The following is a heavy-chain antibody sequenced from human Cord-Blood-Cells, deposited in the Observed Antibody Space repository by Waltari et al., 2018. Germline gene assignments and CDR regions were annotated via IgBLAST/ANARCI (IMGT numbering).Heavy chain of an antibody. J-gene: IGHJ4*02. CDR3: ARGFLETGGRYYFDD. V-gene: IGHV2-26*01. Sequence: QVTLKASGPVLVKPTETLTLTCTVSGFSLSNARMGVSWIRQPPVTALEWLAHILSNDEKSYSTSLKSRLTISKDTSKSQVVLTMTNMDPVDTATYYCARGFLETGGRYYFDDWGQGTLVTVSS. CDR2: ILSNDEK. D-gene: IGHD3-16*01. CDR1: GFSLSNARMG.